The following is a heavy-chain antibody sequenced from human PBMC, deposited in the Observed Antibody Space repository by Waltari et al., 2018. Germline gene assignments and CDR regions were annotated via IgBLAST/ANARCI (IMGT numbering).Heavy chain of an antibody. CDR1: GFTFSSYS. J-gene: IGHJ4*02. V-gene: IGHV3-21*01. D-gene: IGHD6-13*01. CDR3: ARGPSAAGTED. CDR2: ISSSSSYI. Sequence: EVQLVESGGGLVKPGGSLRRSCAASGFTFSSYSMNWVRQAPGKGLEWVSSISSSSSYIYYADSVKGRFTISRDNAKNSLYLQMNSLRAEDTAVYYCARGPSAAGTEDWGQGTLVTVSS.